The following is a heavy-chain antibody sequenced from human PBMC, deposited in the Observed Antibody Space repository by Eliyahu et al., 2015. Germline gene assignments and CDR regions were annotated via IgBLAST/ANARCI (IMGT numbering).Heavy chain of an antibody. CDR1: GGSFSGYY. V-gene: IGHV4-34*01. D-gene: IGHD2-2*01. CDR3: ARQTRIANIVVVPAAIGYYYGMDV. CDR2: INHSGST. J-gene: IGHJ6*02. Sequence: QVQLQQWGAGLLKPSETLSLTCAVYGGSFSGYYWSWIRXPPGKGLEWIGEINHSGSTNYNPSLKSRVTISVDTSKNQFSLKLSSVTAADTAVYYCARQTRIANIVVVPAAIGYYYGMDVWGQGTTVTVSS.